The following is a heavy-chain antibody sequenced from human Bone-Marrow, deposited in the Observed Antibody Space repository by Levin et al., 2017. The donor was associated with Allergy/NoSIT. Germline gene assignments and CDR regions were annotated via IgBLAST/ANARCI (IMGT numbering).Heavy chain of an antibody. Sequence: PSETLSLTCTVSGDSISSYYWSWIRQPAGKGLEWIGRVYISGRTNYNPSPRSRVTLSIDTSKNQFSLQLSSVTAADTAVYYCARDQAPNWNYEYFDLWGRGTLVTVSS. CDR1: GDSISSYY. V-gene: IGHV4-4*07. CDR3: ARDQAPNWNYEYFDL. CDR2: VYISGRT. J-gene: IGHJ2*01. D-gene: IGHD1-7*01.